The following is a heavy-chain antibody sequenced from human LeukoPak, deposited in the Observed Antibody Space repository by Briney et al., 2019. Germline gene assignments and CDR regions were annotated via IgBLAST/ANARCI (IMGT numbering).Heavy chain of an antibody. CDR1: GFTFSSYG. J-gene: IGHJ4*02. D-gene: IGHD3-10*01. CDR2: IRYDGSNK. Sequence: PGGSLRLSCAASGFTFSSYGMHWVRQAPGKGLEWVAFIRYDGSNKYYADSVKGRFTISRDNSKNTLYLQMNSLRAEDTAVCYCAKERKDYYGSGSYYYFDYWGQGTLVTVSS. CDR3: AKERKDYYGSGSYYYFDY. V-gene: IGHV3-30*02.